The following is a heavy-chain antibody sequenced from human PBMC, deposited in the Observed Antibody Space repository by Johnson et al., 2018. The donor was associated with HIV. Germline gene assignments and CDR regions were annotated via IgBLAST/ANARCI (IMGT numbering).Heavy chain of an antibody. J-gene: IGHJ3*02. CDR2: INQDGVEK. V-gene: IGHV3-7*05. Sequence: MQLVESGGGLVQPGGSLRLSCAASGFTFSTSWMSWVRQAPGKGLGWVANINQDGVEKYYVDSVKGRFTISRDNATNSLFLQMNIVRDEDTAVFYCARGNSVAARIGAFDIWGQGTMVTVSS. CDR3: ARGNSVAARIGAFDI. D-gene: IGHD6-6*01. CDR1: GFTFSTSW.